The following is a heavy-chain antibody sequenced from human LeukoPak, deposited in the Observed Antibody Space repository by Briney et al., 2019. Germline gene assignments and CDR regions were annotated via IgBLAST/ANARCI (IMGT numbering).Heavy chain of an antibody. V-gene: IGHV1-46*01. Sequence: ASVKVSCKASGYTFTSYYMHWVRQAPGQGLEWMGIINPSGGSTSYAQKFQGRVTMTRDTSTSTVYMELSSLRSEDTAVYYCAREFGALVGATEGEDAFDIWGQGTMVTASS. CDR3: AREFGALVGATEGEDAFDI. CDR1: GYTFTSYY. D-gene: IGHD1-26*01. CDR2: INPSGGST. J-gene: IGHJ3*02.